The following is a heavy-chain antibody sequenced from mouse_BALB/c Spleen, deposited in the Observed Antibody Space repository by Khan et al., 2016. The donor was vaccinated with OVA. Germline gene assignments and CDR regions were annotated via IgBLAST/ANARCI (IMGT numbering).Heavy chain of an antibody. Sequence: QVQLKQSGAELAKPGASVKMSCTASGYTFSNYWIHWVKQRPGQGLEWIGYITPSSGSTYYNPTFNDKATLPTDKSSSTSYMELSRLTSVDSAYYYCASDRSDYWGQGTTLTVSS. CDR2: ITPSSGST. V-gene: IGHV1-7*01. CDR1: GYTFSNYW. CDR3: ASDRSDY. J-gene: IGHJ2*01.